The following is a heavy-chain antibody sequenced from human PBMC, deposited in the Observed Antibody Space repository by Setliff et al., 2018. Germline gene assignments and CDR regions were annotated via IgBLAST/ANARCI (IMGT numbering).Heavy chain of an antibody. J-gene: IGHJ6*03. CDR3: ARDLYSSPSGGFYYYCYYMDV. CDR1: AGSLSDYY. V-gene: IGHV4-4*07. Sequence: SETLSLTCGGYAGSLSDYYWSWIRQPAGKGLEWIGHIYSSGSTNYNPSLKSRVTITADRYKNQFSLELSSVIAADTAVYYCARDLYSSPSGGFYYYCYYMDVWGKGTTVTVSS. CDR2: IYSSGST. D-gene: IGHD6-6*01.